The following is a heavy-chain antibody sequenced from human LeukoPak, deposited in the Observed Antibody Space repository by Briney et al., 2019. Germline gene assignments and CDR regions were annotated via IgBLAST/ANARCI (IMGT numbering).Heavy chain of an antibody. CDR3: ATKVDADGYNYAFDI. V-gene: IGHV5-51*01. CDR1: GYSFSTHW. D-gene: IGHD5-24*01. CDR2: IYAGDFDT. J-gene: IGHJ3*02. Sequence: GESLKISCKGSGYSFSTHWIGWVRQMPGKGLEWLGIIYAGDFDTRYSPSFQGQVTISADKSISTAYLQWSSLKASDTAMYYCATKVDADGYNYAFDIWGQGTMVTVSS.